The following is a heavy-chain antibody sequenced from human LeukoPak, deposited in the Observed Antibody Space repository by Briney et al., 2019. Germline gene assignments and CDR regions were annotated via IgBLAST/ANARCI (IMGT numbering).Heavy chain of an antibody. D-gene: IGHD3-22*01. Sequence: PGGSLRLSCAASGFTFSSYGMHWVRQAPGKGLEWVAVISYDGSNKYYADSVKGRFTISRDNSKNTLYLQMNSLRAEDTAVYYCARDLYDSSGPPGYFDYWGQGTLVTVSS. CDR2: ISYDGSNK. CDR1: GFTFSSYG. J-gene: IGHJ4*02. V-gene: IGHV3-30*03. CDR3: ARDLYDSSGPPGYFDY.